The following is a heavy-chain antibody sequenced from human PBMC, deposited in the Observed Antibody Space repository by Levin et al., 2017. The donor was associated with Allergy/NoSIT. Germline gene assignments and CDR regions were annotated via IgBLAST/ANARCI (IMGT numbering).Heavy chain of an antibody. CDR1: GFTFSSYA. V-gene: IGHV3-23*01. J-gene: IGHJ3*02. CDR2: ISGSGGST. Sequence: ASVKVSCAASGFTFSSYAMSWVRQAPGKGLEWVSAISGSGGSTYYADSVKGRFTISRDNSKNTLYLQMNSLRAEDTAVYYCAKDGNWNDGFSAFDIWGQGTMVTVSS. D-gene: IGHD1-20*01. CDR3: AKDGNWNDGFSAFDI.